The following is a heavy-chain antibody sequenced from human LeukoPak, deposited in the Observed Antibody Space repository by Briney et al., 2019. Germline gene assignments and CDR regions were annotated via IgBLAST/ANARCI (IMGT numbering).Heavy chain of an antibody. J-gene: IGHJ4*02. CDR3: AKDFPGEVIAVAGFVY. CDR2: ISGSGGST. V-gene: IGHV3-23*01. Sequence: PGGSLRLTCAASGFTFSSYAMSWVRQAPGKGLEWVSAISGSGGSTYYADSVKGRFTISRDNSKNTLYLQMNSLRAEDTAVYYCAKDFPGEVIAVAGFVYWGQGTLVTVSS. CDR1: GFTFSSYA. D-gene: IGHD6-19*01.